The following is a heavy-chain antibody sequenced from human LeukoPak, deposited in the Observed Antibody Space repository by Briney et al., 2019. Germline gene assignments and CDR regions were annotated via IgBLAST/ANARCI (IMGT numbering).Heavy chain of an antibody. CDR2: ISYDGSNK. J-gene: IGHJ6*04. CDR3: ARTLGYCSSTSCYPYYYGMDV. Sequence: GGSLRLSCEASGFAFSSYAMHWVRQAPGKGLEWVAVISYDGSNKYYADSVKGRFTISRDNSKNTLYLQMNSLRAEDTAVYYCARTLGYCSSTSCYPYYYGMDVWGKGTTVTVSS. V-gene: IGHV3-30*04. CDR1: GFAFSSYA. D-gene: IGHD2-2*01.